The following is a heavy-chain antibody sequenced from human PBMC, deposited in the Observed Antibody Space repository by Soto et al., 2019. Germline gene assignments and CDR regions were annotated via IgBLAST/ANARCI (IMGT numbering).Heavy chain of an antibody. CDR1: GFAFSTYG. V-gene: IGHV3-30*03. Sequence: QVQLVESGGGVVQPGRSLRLSCAASGFAFSTYGMHWVRQAPGKGLEWVAVTTSDGARITYADSVKGRFTISRDNSRTTLYLQMNRLRIDDTAVYYCARKNPGREWELPDYWGQGTLVTVSS. D-gene: IGHD1-26*01. CDR3: ARKNPGREWELPDY. J-gene: IGHJ4*02. CDR2: TTSDGARI.